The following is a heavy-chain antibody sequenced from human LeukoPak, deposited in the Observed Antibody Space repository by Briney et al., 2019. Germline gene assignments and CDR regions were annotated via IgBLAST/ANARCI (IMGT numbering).Heavy chain of an antibody. V-gene: IGHV1-18*01. CDR2: ISAYNGNT. Sequence: GASVKVSCKASGYTFTSYGISWVRQAPGQGLEWMGWISAYNGNTNYAQKLQGRVTMTTDTSTSTAYMELRSLRSDDTAVYYCARDLGSGYYYEVFDYWGQGTLDTVSS. CDR1: GYTFTSYG. J-gene: IGHJ4*02. CDR3: ARDLGSGYYYEVFDY. D-gene: IGHD3-22*01.